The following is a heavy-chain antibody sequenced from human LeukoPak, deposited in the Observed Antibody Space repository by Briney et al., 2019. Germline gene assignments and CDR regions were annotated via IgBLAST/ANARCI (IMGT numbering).Heavy chain of an antibody. CDR3: ARRGASSGGLDY. CDR1: GFTFSSYS. J-gene: IGHJ4*02. D-gene: IGHD6-19*01. Sequence: GGSLRLSCAASGFTFSSYSMNWVRQAPGKGLEWVSSISSSSSYIYYADSVKGRFTISRDNSKNSLYLQMNSLRAEDTAVYYCARRGASSGGLDYWGQGTLVTVSS. V-gene: IGHV3-21*01. CDR2: ISSSSSYI.